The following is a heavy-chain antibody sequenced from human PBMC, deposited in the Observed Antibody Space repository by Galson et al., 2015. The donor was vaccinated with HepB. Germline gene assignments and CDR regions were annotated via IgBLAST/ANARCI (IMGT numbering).Heavy chain of an antibody. CDR3: AKGSNYGGNVGAFDI. CDR1: GFTVSSNY. Sequence: SLRLSCAASGFTVSSNYMSWVRQAPGQGLEWVSVIYTGGSTYYADSVKGRFTISRDNSKNTLYLQMNSLRAEDTAVYYCAKGSNYGGNVGAFDIWGRGTMVTVSS. J-gene: IGHJ3*02. D-gene: IGHD4-23*01. V-gene: IGHV3-53*01. CDR2: IYTGGST.